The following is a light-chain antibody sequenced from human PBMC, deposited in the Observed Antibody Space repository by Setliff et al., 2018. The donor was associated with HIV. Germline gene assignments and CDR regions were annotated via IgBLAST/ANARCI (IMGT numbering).Light chain of an antibody. CDR3: TSMTSRITWV. CDR1: SSDIGRYNL. V-gene: IGLV2-14*02. CDR2: QAT. Sequence: QSSLTQPASVSGSPGQSITISCTGTSSDIGRYNLVSWHQQYPGKAPKLMIYQATKRTSGVSNRFSGSKSGNTASLTISGLQAEDEADYYCTSMTSRITWVFGGGTKVTVL. J-gene: IGLJ3*02.